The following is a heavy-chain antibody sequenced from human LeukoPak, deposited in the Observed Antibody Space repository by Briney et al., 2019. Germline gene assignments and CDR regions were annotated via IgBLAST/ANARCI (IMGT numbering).Heavy chain of an antibody. CDR3: ATSAAGFDY. V-gene: IGHV3-7*01. D-gene: IGHD6-13*01. CDR1: GFTFSSYW. J-gene: IGHJ4*02. CDR2: IKQDGSEK. Sequence: GGSLRLSCAASGFTFSSYWMSWVRQAPGKGLEWVANIKQDGSEKYYVDSVKGRFTISRDNAKNSLYLQMNSLRDEGTALYYCATSAAGFDYWGQGTLVTVSS.